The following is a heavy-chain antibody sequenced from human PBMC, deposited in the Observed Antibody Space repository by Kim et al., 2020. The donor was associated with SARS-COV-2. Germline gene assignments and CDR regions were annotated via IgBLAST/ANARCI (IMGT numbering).Heavy chain of an antibody. CDR3: TTAHDYGDLRYYFDY. Sequence: GGSLRLSCAASGFTFSNDWMSWVRQAPGKGLEWVGRIKSKTDGGTKDYAAPVKGRFTISRDDSKNTLYLQMKSLKTGDTAVYYCTTAHDYGDLRYYFDYWGQGTLVTVSS. CDR1: GFTFSNDW. J-gene: IGHJ4*02. D-gene: IGHD4-17*01. CDR2: IKSKTDGGTK. V-gene: IGHV3-15*01.